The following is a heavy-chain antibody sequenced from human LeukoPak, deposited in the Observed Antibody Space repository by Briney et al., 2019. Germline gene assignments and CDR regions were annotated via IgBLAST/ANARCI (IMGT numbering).Heavy chain of an antibody. V-gene: IGHV3-30*02. CDR2: IRYDGSNK. Sequence: PGGSLRLSCAASGFTFSSYGMHWVRQAPGKGLEWVAFIRYDGSNKYYADSVKGRFTISRDNSKNTLYLQMNSLRAEDTAVYYCAKVDGYSSSRATFDYWGQGTLVTVSS. J-gene: IGHJ4*02. D-gene: IGHD5-18*01. CDR1: GFTFSSYG. CDR3: AKVDGYSSSRATFDY.